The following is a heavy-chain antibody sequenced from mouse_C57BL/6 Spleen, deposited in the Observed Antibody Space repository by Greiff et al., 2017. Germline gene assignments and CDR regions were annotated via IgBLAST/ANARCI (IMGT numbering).Heavy chain of an antibody. V-gene: IGHV5-16*01. CDR2: INYDGSST. J-gene: IGHJ2*01. CDR1: GFTFSDYY. CDR3: ARAMYYGSSFDY. D-gene: IGHD1-1*01. Sequence: EVKLVESEGGLVQPGSSMKLSCTASGFTFSDYYMAWVRQVPEKGLEWVANINYDGSSTYYLDSLKSRFIISRDNAKNILYLQMSSLKSEDTATYYCARAMYYGSSFDYWGQGTTLTVSS.